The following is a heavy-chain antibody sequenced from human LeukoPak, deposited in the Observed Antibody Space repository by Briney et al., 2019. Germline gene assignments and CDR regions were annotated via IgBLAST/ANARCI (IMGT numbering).Heavy chain of an antibody. J-gene: IGHJ5*02. D-gene: IGHD3-10*01. CDR1: GYTFIGYY. CDR2: INPNSGGT. CDR3: ARGVMMVRGVITNWFDP. Sequence: ASVKVSCKASGYTFIGYYMHWVRQAPGQGLEWMGWINPNSGGTNYAQKFQGRVTMTRDTSISTAYMELSRLRSDDTAVYYCARGVMMVRGVITNWFDPWGQGTLVTVSS. V-gene: IGHV1-2*02.